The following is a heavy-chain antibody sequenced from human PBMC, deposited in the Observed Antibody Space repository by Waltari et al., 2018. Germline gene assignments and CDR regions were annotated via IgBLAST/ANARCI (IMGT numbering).Heavy chain of an antibody. V-gene: IGHV3-30*18. Sequence: QVQLVESGGGVVQPGRSLRLSCAASGFTFSSYGMHWVRQAPGKGLEWVAVRWYDGINKYYADAVKGRFTISRDNSKNTLYLQMNSLRAEDTAMYYCAKAYGPYGSGNHYFDYWGQGTLVTVSS. D-gene: IGHD3-10*01. CDR3: AKAYGPYGSGNHYFDY. CDR1: GFTFSSYG. CDR2: RWYDGINK. J-gene: IGHJ4*02.